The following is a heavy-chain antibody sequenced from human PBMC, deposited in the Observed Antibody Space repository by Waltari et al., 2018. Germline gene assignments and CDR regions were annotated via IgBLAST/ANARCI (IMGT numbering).Heavy chain of an antibody. CDR1: GFTFDDYA. D-gene: IGHD3-22*01. CDR2: SRWDGGSH. CDR3: AKGPDYYDSSGYYTYYRDV. Sequence: EVQLVEAGGVVVQPGGSLRLSCAASGFTFDDYARHWVRQAPGKGLEWVSLSRWDGGSHSYADCVKGRLPIPLYTSKNSLYLQMNSLRAADTALYYCAKGPDYYDSSGYYTYYRDVWGKGPTVTVSS. V-gene: IGHV3-43D*03. J-gene: IGHJ6*03.